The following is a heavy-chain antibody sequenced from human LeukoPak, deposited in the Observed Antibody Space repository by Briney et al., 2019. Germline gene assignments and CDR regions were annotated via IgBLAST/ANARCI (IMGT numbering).Heavy chain of an antibody. J-gene: IGHJ6*02. CDR3: ARDKESYWAYYYYGMDV. CDR2: ISSSSSTI. Sequence: GGSLRLSCAASGFTFSSYSMNWVRQAPGKGLEWVSYISSSSSTIYYADSVKGRFTISRDNAKNSLYLQMNSLRAEDTAVYYCARDKESYWAYYYYGMDVWGQGTTVTVSS. V-gene: IGHV3-48*01. CDR1: GFTFSSYS. D-gene: IGHD1-26*01.